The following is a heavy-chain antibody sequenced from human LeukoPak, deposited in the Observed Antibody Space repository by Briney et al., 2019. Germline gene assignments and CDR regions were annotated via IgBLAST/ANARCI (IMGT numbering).Heavy chain of an antibody. CDR2: APHDRSSP. D-gene: IGHD1-26*01. V-gene: IGHV3-30*03. CDR1: GFRFNSHH. J-gene: IGHJ4*02. CDR3: ARQSLGASGLDH. Sequence: PGGSLRLSCAVSGFRFNSHHMHWVRQAPNKGLEWVAVAPHDRSSPSHAASVNGRFTIPRDNSKDTLFLHMDSLRVDDTAIYYCARQSLGASGLDHWGQGVLVTVSS.